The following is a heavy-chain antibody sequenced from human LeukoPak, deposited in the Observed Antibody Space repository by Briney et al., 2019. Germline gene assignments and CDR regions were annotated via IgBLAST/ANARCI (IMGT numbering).Heavy chain of an antibody. J-gene: IGHJ3*02. D-gene: IGHD6-19*01. V-gene: IGHV4-59*01. CDR3: ARDLAYRSRLRWTFDI. CDR2: IYYSGNT. CDR1: GGSISNYF. Sequence: SETLSLTCTVSGGSISNYFWSWIRHAPGKGLEYIGFIYYSGNTNYNPSFKSRVTISVDTSKKQYSLKLSSVTAADTAVYYCARDLAYRSRLRWTFDIWGQGTMVTVSS.